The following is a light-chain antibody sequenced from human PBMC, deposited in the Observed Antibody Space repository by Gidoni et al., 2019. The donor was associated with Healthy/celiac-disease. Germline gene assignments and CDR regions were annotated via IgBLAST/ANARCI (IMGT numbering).Light chain of an antibody. CDR2: GES. Sequence: ELAMTLSPATLSVSPGERATLPCRASQRVSSNLAWYQQKPGQAPRPLIYGESTRATGIPARFSGSGSGTEFTLTISSLQSEDFAVYYYQQYNNWPPKFGQGTKVEIK. V-gene: IGKV3-15*01. CDR1: QRVSSN. CDR3: QQYNNWPPK. J-gene: IGKJ1*01.